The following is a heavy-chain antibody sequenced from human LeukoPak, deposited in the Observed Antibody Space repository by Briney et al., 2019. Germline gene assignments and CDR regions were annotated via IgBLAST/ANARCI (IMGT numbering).Heavy chain of an antibody. Sequence: SETLSLTCTVSGYSISSGYYWGWIRQPPGKGLEWIGSIYHSGSTYYNPSLKSRVTISVDTSKNQFSLKLSSVTAADTAVYYCARGRGVRYWGQGTLVTVSS. CDR3: ARGRGVRY. J-gene: IGHJ4*02. CDR2: IYHSGST. V-gene: IGHV4-38-2*02. CDR1: GYSISSGYY. D-gene: IGHD2-21*01.